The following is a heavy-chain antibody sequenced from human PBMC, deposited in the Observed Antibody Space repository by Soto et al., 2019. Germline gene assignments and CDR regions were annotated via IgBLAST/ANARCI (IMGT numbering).Heavy chain of an antibody. CDR1: VGTFSSYA. CDR2: IIPIFGTA. J-gene: IGHJ5*02. D-gene: IGHD1-26*01. Sequence: SVKVSCKASVGTFSSYAISWVRQAPGQGLEWMGGIIPIFGTANYAQKFQGRVTITADESTSTAYMELSSLRSEDTAVYYCATYFRSQNWFDPWGQGTLVTVSS. CDR3: ATYFRSQNWFDP. V-gene: IGHV1-69*13.